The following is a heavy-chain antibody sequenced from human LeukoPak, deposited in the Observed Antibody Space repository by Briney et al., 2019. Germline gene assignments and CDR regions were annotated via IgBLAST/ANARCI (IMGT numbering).Heavy chain of an antibody. D-gene: IGHD2-2*01. CDR1: GYSFTSYW. V-gene: IGHV5-10-1*01. CDR2: IDPSDSYT. Sequence: GESLKISFKGSGYSFTSYWISWVRQMPGKGLEWMGRIDPSDSYTNYSPSFQGHVTISADKSISTAYLQWSSLKASDTAMYYCARSAAIVVVPAASHWYFDLWGRGTLVTVSS. CDR3: ARSAAIVVVPAASHWYFDL. J-gene: IGHJ2*01.